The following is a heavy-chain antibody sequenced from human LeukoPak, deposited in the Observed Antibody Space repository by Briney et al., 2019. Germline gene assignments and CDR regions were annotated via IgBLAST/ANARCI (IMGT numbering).Heavy chain of an antibody. CDR2: INHSGST. CDR3: ARGMEAAAGPRHLDY. Sequence: SETLSLTCAVYGGSFSGYYWSWIRQPPGKGLEWIGEINHSGSTNYNPSLKSRVTISVDTSKNQFSLKLSSVTAADTAVYYCARGMEAAAGPRHLDYCGQGTLVTVSS. V-gene: IGHV4-34*01. J-gene: IGHJ4*02. CDR1: GGSFSGYY. D-gene: IGHD6-13*01.